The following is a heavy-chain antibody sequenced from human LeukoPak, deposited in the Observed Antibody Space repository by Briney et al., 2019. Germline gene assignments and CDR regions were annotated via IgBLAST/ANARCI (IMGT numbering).Heavy chain of an antibody. Sequence: SETLSLTCTVSGGSISSYYWSWIRQPPGKGLEWIGYIYHSGSTNYNPSLKSRVTISVDTSKNQFSLKLSSVTAADTAVYYCAREMNTVAAYDYWGQGTLVTVSS. J-gene: IGHJ4*02. CDR1: GGSISSYY. CDR3: AREMNTVAAYDY. D-gene: IGHD4-23*01. V-gene: IGHV4-59*01. CDR2: IYHSGST.